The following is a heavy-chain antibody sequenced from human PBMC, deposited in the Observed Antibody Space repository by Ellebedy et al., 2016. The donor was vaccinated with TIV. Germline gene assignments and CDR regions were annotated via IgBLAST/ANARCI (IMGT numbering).Heavy chain of an antibody. CDR3: ARGSRYFEY. V-gene: IGHV4-61*08. J-gene: IGHJ4*02. Sequence: MPSETLSLTCTVSGGSISSGGYYWSWIRQHPGKGPEWIGYIYYSGSTNYNPSLKSRVTISVDTSKHQFSLNLSSVTAADTAGYYCARGSRYFEYWGQGILVPDSS. CDR1: GGSISSGGYY. CDR2: IYYSGST.